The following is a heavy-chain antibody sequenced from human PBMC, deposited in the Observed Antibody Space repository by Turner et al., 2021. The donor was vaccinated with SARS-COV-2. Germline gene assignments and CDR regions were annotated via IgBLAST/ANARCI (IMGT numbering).Heavy chain of an antibody. J-gene: IGHJ5*02. CDR3: ARAHYPGSVFRFDP. V-gene: IGHV4-39*07. Sequence: QLQLQESGPGLVKPSETLSLTCTVSAGSISSSSYYWGWIRQPPGKGLEWIGSIYYSGSTYYNPSLESRVTISVDTSKNQFSLKLSSVTAADTAVYYCARAHYPGSVFRFDPWGQGTLVTVSS. D-gene: IGHD3-3*01. CDR1: AGSISSSSYY. CDR2: IYYSGST.